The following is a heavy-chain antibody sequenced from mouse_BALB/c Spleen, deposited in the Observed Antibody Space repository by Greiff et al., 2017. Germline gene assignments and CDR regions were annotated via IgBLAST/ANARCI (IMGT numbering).Heavy chain of an antibody. CDR1: GFTFSSYA. V-gene: IGHV5-6-5*01. D-gene: IGHD1-1*01. Sequence: EVNVVESGGGLVKPGGSLKLSCAASGFTFSSYAMSWVRQTPEKRLEWVASISSGGSTYYPDSVKGRFTISRDNARNILYLQMSSLRSEDTAMYYCARGGYGTPFAYWGQGTLVTVSA. CDR3: ARGGYGTPFAY. CDR2: ISSGGST. J-gene: IGHJ3*01.